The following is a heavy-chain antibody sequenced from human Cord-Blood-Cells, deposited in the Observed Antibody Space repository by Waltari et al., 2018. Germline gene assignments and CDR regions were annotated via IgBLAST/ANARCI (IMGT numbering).Heavy chain of an antibody. Sequence: EVQLVESGGVVVQPGGSLRLSCAASGFTFYDYAMHWVRTAPGKGLEWVSLISWDGGSTYYADSVKGRFTISRDNSKNSLYLQMNSLRAEDTALYYCAKDMGTLNWYFDLWGRGTLVTVSS. CDR3: AKDMGTLNWYFDL. CDR2: ISWDGGST. J-gene: IGHJ2*01. CDR1: GFTFYDYA. V-gene: IGHV3-43D*04. D-gene: IGHD7-27*01.